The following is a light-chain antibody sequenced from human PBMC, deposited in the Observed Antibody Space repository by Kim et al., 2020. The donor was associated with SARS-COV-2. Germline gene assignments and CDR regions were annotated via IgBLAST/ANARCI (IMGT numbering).Light chain of an antibody. Sequence: SSELTQDPAVSVALGQTVRITCQGDSLRSYYASWYQQKPGQAPVLVIYGKNNRPSGIPYRFSGSSSGNTASLTITGAQAEDEADYYCNSRDISGNHWVFG. V-gene: IGLV3-19*01. J-gene: IGLJ3*02. CDR2: GKN. CDR1: SLRSYY. CDR3: NSRDISGNHWV.